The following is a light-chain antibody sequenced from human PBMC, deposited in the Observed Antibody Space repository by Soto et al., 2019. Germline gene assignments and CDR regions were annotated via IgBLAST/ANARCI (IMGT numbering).Light chain of an antibody. CDR2: EAS. CDR1: QSVSSTY. J-gene: IGKJ5*01. V-gene: IGKV3-20*01. Sequence: EIVLTQSPGTLSLSPGERATLSFMASQSVSSTYLAWYQQKPGQAPRLLIYEASSRAAGIPDRFGGSGSATDFTLTIRRLEPEDFALYYCQQYGSSPITFGQGTRLEIK. CDR3: QQYGSSPIT.